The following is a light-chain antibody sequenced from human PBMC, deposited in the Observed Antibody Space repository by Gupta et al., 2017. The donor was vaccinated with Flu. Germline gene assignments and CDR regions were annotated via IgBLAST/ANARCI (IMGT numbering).Light chain of an antibody. CDR2: KVT. V-gene: IGLV2-14*01. J-gene: IGLJ3*02. CDR3: ASYTTTSTWG. CDR1: SSDVGGYNY. Sequence: QSALTQPASVSGSPGQSITISCTGTSSDVGGYNYVSWYQQHPGKAPKLMIYKVTDRPSGVSNRFSGSKSGNTASLTISGLHAEDEADYFCASYTTTSTWGFGGGTKLTVL.